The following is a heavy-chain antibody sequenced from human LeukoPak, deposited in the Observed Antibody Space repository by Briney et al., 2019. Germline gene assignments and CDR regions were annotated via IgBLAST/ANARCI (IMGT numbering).Heavy chain of an antibody. CDR2: FYHSGST. CDR3: ARRGSTMIVVADAFDI. J-gene: IGHJ3*02. CDR1: GYSISSGCY. D-gene: IGHD3-22*01. V-gene: IGHV4-38-2*02. Sequence: SETLSLTCTVSGYSISSGCYWGWIRQPPGKGPEWVGSFYHSGSTYYNPSLKSRVTISVDTSKNQFSLKLSSVTAADTAVYYCARRGSTMIVVADAFDIWGQGTMVTVSS.